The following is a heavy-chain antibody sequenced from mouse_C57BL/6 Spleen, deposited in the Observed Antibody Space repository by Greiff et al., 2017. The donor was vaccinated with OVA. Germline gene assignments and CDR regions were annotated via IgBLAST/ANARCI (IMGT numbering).Heavy chain of an antibody. D-gene: IGHD2-3*01. Sequence: EVQLQQSGAELVKPGASVKMSCKASGYTFTDYNMHWVKQSHGKSLEWIGYINPNNGGTSYNQKFKGKATLTVNKSSSTAYMELRSLTSEDSAVYYCASDFYDGYYDYWGQGTTLTVSS. CDR3: ASDFYDGYYDY. CDR2: INPNNGGT. J-gene: IGHJ2*01. V-gene: IGHV1-22*01. CDR1: GYTFTDYN.